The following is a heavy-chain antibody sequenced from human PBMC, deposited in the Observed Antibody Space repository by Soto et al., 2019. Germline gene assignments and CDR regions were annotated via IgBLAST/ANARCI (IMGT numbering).Heavy chain of an antibody. CDR2: IIPIFGTA. D-gene: IGHD5-18*01. Sequence: QVQLVQSGAEVKKPGSSVKVSCKASGGTFSSYAISWVRQAPGQGLEWMGGIIPIFGTANYAQKFQGRVTITADESTSTAYMELRSLRSEDTAEYYCAKLSGYSKQHDSYHYGMDVWGQGTTVTVSS. CDR1: GGTFSSYA. V-gene: IGHV1-69*01. CDR3: AKLSGYSKQHDSYHYGMDV. J-gene: IGHJ6*02.